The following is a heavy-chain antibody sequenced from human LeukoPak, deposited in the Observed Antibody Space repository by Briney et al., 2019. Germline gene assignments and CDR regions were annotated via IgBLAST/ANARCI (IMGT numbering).Heavy chain of an antibody. V-gene: IGHV4-4*07. D-gene: IGHD2-2*01. CDR2: IYTTGRT. Sequence: PSETLSLNGSVSGGSISSYWWSWIRQPPGKRLQFLGRIYTTGRTNYNPSLTSRVSMSADTSKNKFSLYLSAVTPADTALCFCGRAGFTISSYLLDYWGGGALVTVPS. J-gene: IGHJ4*02. CDR3: GRAGFTISSYLLDY. CDR1: GGSISSYW.